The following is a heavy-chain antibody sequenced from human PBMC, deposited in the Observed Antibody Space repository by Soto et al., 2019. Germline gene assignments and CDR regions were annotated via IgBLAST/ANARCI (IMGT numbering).Heavy chain of an antibody. CDR2: IIPIFGTA. V-gene: IGHV1-69*13. D-gene: IGHD6-6*01. CDR1: GGTFSSYA. CDR3: ARVRQLVGYFYYCMDV. J-gene: IGHJ6*03. Sequence: SVKVSCKASGGTFSSYAISWVRQAPGQGLEWMGGIIPIFGTANYAQKFQGRVTITADESTSTAYMELSSLRSEDTAVYYCARVRQLVGYFYYCMDVWGKGTTVTVS.